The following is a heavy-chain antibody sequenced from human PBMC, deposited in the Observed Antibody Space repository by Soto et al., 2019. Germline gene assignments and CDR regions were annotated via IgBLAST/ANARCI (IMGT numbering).Heavy chain of an antibody. J-gene: IGHJ4*02. CDR3: AKGLEGYGDYDYFDY. CDR2: ISGSGGST. V-gene: IGHV3-23*01. D-gene: IGHD4-17*01. Sequence: GGSLRLSCAASGFTFSSYAMSWVRQAPGKGLEWVSAISGSGGSTYYADSVKGRFTISRDNSKNTLYLQMNSLRAEDTAVYYCAKGLEGYGDYDYFDYWGQGTLVTVSS. CDR1: GFTFSSYA.